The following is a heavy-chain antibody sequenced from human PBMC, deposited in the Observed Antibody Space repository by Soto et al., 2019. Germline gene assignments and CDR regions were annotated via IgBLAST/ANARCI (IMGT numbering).Heavy chain of an antibody. CDR3: ARGHSSSPGKYYFDY. Sequence: ASETLSLTCAVYGGSFSGYYWSWIRQPPGKGLEWIGEINHSGSTNYNPSLKSRVTISVDTSKNQFSLKLSSVTAADTAVYYCARGHSSSPGKYYFDYWGQGTLVTVSS. V-gene: IGHV4-34*01. CDR2: INHSGST. D-gene: IGHD6-13*01. J-gene: IGHJ4*02. CDR1: GGSFSGYY.